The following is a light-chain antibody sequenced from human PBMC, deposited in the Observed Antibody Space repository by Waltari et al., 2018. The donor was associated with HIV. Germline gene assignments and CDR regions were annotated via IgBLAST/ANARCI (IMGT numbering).Light chain of an antibody. CDR3: QSADSSGSNFV. V-gene: IGLV3-25*03. J-gene: IGLJ1*01. CDR2: KDS. Sequence: SYELTQPPSVSVSPGQTARITCSGDALATQYAHWYQQKSGQAPVSVIYKDSERPSGIPERFSGSSSGTTVTLTISGVQAEDEADYYCQSADSSGSNFVFGTGTKVTVL. CDR1: ALATQY.